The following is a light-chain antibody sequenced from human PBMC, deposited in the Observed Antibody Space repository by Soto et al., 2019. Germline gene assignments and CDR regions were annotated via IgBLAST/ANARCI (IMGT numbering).Light chain of an antibody. CDR2: WAS. CDR1: QSGLYSSNNKNY. J-gene: IGKJ4*01. Sequence: DIVMTQSPDSLAVSLGERATINCKSSQSGLYSSNNKNYLAWYQQKPGQPPKLLIYWASTRESGVPDRFSGSASATDFTLTISSLQAEDVAVYYCQKYSSTPLTFGGGTKLEIK. CDR3: QKYSSTPLT. V-gene: IGKV4-1*01.